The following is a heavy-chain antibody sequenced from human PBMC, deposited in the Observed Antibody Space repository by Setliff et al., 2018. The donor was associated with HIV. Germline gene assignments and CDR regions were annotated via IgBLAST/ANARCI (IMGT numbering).Heavy chain of an antibody. D-gene: IGHD1-1*01. Sequence: GGSLRLSCVASGFTLGDHYMNWIRQAPGKGLEWVAYISTTGATTYYADSVKGRFTISRDNAKNSLYLQMSSLRVEDTAVYYCARDSPQGWNRPRDMDVWGKGTTVTVSS. CDR1: GFTLGDHY. J-gene: IGHJ6*03. CDR3: ARDSPQGWNRPRDMDV. V-gene: IGHV3-11*04. CDR2: ISTTGATT.